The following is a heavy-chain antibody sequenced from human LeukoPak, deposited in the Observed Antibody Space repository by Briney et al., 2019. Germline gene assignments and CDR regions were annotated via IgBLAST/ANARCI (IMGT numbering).Heavy chain of an antibody. D-gene: IGHD3-22*01. CDR2: INHSGST. Sequence: SETLSLTCAVYGGSFSGYYWSWIRQPPGKGLEWIGEINHSGSTNYNPSIKRRVTISVATSQTQFSLKLSSVTAADTAVYYCARDASYDSSGYSNWGQGTLVTVSS. CDR1: GGSFSGYY. CDR3: ARDASYDSSGYSN. V-gene: IGHV4-34*01. J-gene: IGHJ4*02.